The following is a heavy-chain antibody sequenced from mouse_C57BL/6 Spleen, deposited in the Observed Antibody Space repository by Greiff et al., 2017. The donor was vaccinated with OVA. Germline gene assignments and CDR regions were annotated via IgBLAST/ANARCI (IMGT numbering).Heavy chain of an antibody. J-gene: IGHJ2*01. Sequence: VKLQQPGAELVKPGASVKMSCKASGYTFHSYWITWVKQRPGQGLEWIGDIYPGSGSTNYHEKFKSKAKLTVATSSSTAYMLLSSLTSEDSAVYYCARGEYYGSSSYYFDYWGQGTTLTVSS. D-gene: IGHD1-1*01. CDR1: GYTFHSYW. V-gene: IGHV1-55*01. CDR2: IYPGSGST. CDR3: ARGEYYGSSSYYFDY.